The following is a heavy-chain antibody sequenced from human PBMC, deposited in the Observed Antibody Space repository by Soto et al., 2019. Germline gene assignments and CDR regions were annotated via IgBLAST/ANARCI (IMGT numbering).Heavy chain of an antibody. CDR2: ISAYNGNT. V-gene: IGHV1-18*01. Sequence: ASVKVSCKSSGYTFTSYCISWVRQAPVQELEWMGSISAYNGNTNYAQKLQGRVTMTTDTPTSTAYMELRSLRPDDTAVYYCARQGSSWFDYYYYYGMDVWGQGTTVTVSS. CDR1: GYTFTSYC. J-gene: IGHJ6*02. CDR3: ARQGSSWFDYYYYYGMDV. D-gene: IGHD6-13*01.